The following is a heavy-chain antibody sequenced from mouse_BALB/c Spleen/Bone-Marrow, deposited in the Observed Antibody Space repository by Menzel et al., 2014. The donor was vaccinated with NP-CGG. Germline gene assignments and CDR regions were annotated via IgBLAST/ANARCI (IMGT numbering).Heavy chain of an antibody. V-gene: IGHV14-3*02. J-gene: IGHJ2*01. D-gene: IGHD1-1*01. Sequence: VQLQQSEAELVKPGASVKLSCTASGFNIKDTYMHWVKQRPEQGLEWIGRIDPANGNTKYDPKFQGKATITADTSSNTAYLQLSSLTSEDTAVYYCAYGSSYDYFDYWGQGTTLTVSS. CDR1: GFNIKDTY. CDR2: IDPANGNT. CDR3: AYGSSYDYFDY.